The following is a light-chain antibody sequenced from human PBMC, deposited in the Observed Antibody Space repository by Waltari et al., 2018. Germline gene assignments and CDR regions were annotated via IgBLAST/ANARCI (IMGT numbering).Light chain of an antibody. V-gene: IGKV3-11*01. CDR3: QQRTNGPPVT. CDR1: QIVSPY. Sequence: EIVLTQSPATLSLSPGERATLSCRASQIVSPYLAWYQPKPGQPPRLLIYDASNRATGIPARFSGSGSGTDFTLTISSLEPDDFAVYYCQQRTNGPPVTFGQGTRLDLK. J-gene: IGKJ5*01. CDR2: DAS.